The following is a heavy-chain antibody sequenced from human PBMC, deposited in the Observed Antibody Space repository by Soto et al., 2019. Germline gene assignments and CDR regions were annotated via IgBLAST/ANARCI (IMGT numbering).Heavy chain of an antibody. J-gene: IGHJ5*02. Sequence: SETLSLTCTVSGASISVFYWSWIRKSAGKGLEWIGRIYATGTTDYNPSLKSRVMVSVDTSKKQFSLKLRSVTAADTAVYYCVRDGTKTLRDWFDPWGQGISVTVSS. CDR2: IYATGTT. CDR1: GASISVFY. V-gene: IGHV4-4*07. CDR3: VRDGTKTLRDWFDP. D-gene: IGHD1-1*01.